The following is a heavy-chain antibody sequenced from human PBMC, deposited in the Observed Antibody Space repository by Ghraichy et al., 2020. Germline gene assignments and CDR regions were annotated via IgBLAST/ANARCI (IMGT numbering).Heavy chain of an antibody. CDR2: INHSGST. CDR1: GGSFSGYY. V-gene: IGHV4-34*01. CDR3: AKLYSSSWVGYDAFDI. Sequence: SETLSLTCAVYGGSFSGYYWSWIRQPPGKGLEWIGEINHSGSTNYNPSLKSGVTISVDTSKNQFSLKLSSVTAADTAVYYCAKLYSSSWVGYDAFDIWGQGTMVTVSS. D-gene: IGHD6-13*01. J-gene: IGHJ3*02.